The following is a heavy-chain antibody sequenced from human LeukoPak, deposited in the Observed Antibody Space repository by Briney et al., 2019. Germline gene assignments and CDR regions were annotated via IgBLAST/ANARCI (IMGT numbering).Heavy chain of an antibody. D-gene: IGHD6-6*01. CDR2: ISAYNGNT. CDR3: ARDLIEDSSSSSSGY. V-gene: IGHV1-18*01. J-gene: IGHJ4*02. CDR1: GYTFTSYG. Sequence: ASVKVSCKASGYTFTSYGISWVRQAPGQGLEWMGWISAYNGNTNYAQKLQGRVTMTTDTSTSTAYMELGSLRSDDTAVYYCARDLIEDSSSSSSGYWGQGTLVTFSS.